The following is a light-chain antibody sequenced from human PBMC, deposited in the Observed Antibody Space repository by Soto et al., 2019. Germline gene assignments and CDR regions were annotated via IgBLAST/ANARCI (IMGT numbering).Light chain of an antibody. Sequence: EIVLTQSPGTLSLSPGERATLSCRASQSVSSSYLAWYLQKPGQAPILLIYGASTRATGIPGRFSGSGSGTDFTLTISILEPEDFAVYYCQQYGSSPGTFGQGTKVEIK. J-gene: IGKJ1*01. CDR1: QSVSSSY. CDR3: QQYGSSPGT. V-gene: IGKV3-20*01. CDR2: GAS.